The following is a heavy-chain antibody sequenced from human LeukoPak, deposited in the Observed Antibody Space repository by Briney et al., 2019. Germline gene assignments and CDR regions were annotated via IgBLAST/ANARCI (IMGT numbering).Heavy chain of an antibody. Sequence: PSETLSLTCTVSDGSISSGSYYWSWIRQPAGKGLEWIGRIYTSGSTNYNPSLKSRVTISVDTSKNQFSLRLSSVTAADTAVYYCARDPGQGYFDYWGQGTLVTVSS. CDR3: ARDPGQGYFDY. CDR1: DGSISSGSYY. CDR2: IYTSGST. V-gene: IGHV4-61*02. J-gene: IGHJ4*02. D-gene: IGHD3-10*01.